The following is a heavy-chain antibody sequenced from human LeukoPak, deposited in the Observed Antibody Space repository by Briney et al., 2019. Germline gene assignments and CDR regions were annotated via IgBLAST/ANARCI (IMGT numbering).Heavy chain of an antibody. CDR3: ASDYCSGGSCYSDYAFDI. CDR2: IYYSGST. V-gene: IGHV4-59*01. J-gene: IGHJ3*02. CDR1: SGSIGTYY. D-gene: IGHD2-15*01. Sequence: PWETLSLTCTVSSGSIGTYYWSWIRQSPGKGLEWIGYIYYSGSTNYNPSLKSRVTTSVDTSKNQFSLKLSSVTAADTAVYYCASDYCSGGSCYSDYAFDIWGQGTMVTVSS.